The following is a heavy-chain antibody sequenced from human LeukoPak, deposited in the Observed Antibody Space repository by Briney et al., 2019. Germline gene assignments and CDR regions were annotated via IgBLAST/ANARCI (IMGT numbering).Heavy chain of an antibody. D-gene: IGHD4-17*01. CDR1: GFTFGDYA. CDR2: IRSKAYGGTT. V-gene: IGHV3-49*03. Sequence: GGSLRLSCTASGFTFGDYAMSWFRQAPGKGLEWVGFIRSKAYGGTTEYAASVKGRFTISRDDSKSIAYLQMNSLKTEDTAVYYCTRPDYGGYVGWFDPWGQGTLVTVSS. CDR3: TRPDYGGYVGWFDP. J-gene: IGHJ5*02.